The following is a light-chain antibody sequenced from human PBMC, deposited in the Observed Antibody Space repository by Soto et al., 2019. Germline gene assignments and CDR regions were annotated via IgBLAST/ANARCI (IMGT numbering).Light chain of an antibody. CDR3: QQYGRFLT. V-gene: IGKV1-5*01. CDR1: QSINNW. Sequence: IQMTQSPSTLSASVGDRVTITCRASQSINNWLAWYQQKPGKAPKVLIYDASSLESGVPSRFSGSGSGTEFTLTISSLQPDDFATYYCQQYGRFLTFGQGTKVDIK. CDR2: DAS. J-gene: IGKJ2*01.